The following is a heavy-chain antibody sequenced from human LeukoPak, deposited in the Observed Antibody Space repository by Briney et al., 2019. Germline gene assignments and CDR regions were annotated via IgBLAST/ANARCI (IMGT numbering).Heavy chain of an antibody. CDR3: ARGSQGYSSSWINY. CDR2: ISSSGSSI. Sequence: GGSLRLSCAASGFTFSSYSMNWVRQAPGKGLEWVSYISSSGSSIYYADSVKGRFSISRDNAKNSLYLQMNSLRAEDTAVYYCARGSQGYSSSWINYWGQGTLVTVSS. CDR1: GFTFSSYS. D-gene: IGHD6-13*01. V-gene: IGHV3-48*04. J-gene: IGHJ4*02.